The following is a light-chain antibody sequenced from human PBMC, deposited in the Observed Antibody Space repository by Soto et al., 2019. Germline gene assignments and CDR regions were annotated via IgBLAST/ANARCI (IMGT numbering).Light chain of an antibody. CDR1: QSVSSH. V-gene: IGKV3-11*01. CDR2: DAS. CDR3: LQFSSYPLT. Sequence: EVVLTQSPATLSLSPGDRGTLSCRASQSVSSHFAWYQQKSGQAPRLLIYDASSRATGIPDRFSGGGSGTDFTLTISRLEPEDFAVYYCLQFSSYPLTFGGGTKVDIK. J-gene: IGKJ4*01.